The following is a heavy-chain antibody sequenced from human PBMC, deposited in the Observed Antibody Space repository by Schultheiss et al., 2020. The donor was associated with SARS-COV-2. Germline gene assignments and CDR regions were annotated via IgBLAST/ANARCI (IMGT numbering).Heavy chain of an antibody. D-gene: IGHD1-26*01. J-gene: IGHJ4*02. V-gene: IGHV1-18*01. CDR1: GYTFTSYG. Sequence: ASVKVSCKASGYTFTSYGISWVRQAPGQGLEWMGGIVPLVGTPFFAQKFQGRVTMTTDTSTSTAYMELRSLRSDDTAVYYCARNVGATRIMDYWGQGTLVTVSS. CDR2: IVPLVGTP. CDR3: ARNVGATRIMDY.